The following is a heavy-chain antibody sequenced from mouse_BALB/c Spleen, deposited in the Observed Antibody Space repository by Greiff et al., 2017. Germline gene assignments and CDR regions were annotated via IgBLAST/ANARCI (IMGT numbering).Heavy chain of an antibody. CDR3: VGQGNGFAY. CDR1: GFTFNTYA. CDR2: IRSKSNNYAT. J-gene: IGHJ3*01. V-gene: IGHV10-1*01. Sequence: EVQLMESGGGLVQPKGSLKLSCAASGFTFNTYAMNWVRQAPGKGLEWVARIRSKSNNYATYYADSVKDRFTISRDDSQSMLYLQMNNLKTEDTAMYYCVGQGNGFAYWGQGTLVTVSA.